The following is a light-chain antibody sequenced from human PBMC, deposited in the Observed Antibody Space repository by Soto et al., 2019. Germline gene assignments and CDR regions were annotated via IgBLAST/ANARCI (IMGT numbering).Light chain of an antibody. Sequence: QSVLTQPASVSGSPGQSITISCTGTSSDVGGYNYVSWYQQHPGKAPKLMIYAVTDRPSGVSSRFSGSKSGNTASLTISGLNAEHDAHSHCSSYTSSSTLFGTGTKVTVL. J-gene: IGLJ1*01. CDR1: SSDVGGYNY. CDR2: AVT. CDR3: SSYTSSSTL. V-gene: IGLV2-14*01.